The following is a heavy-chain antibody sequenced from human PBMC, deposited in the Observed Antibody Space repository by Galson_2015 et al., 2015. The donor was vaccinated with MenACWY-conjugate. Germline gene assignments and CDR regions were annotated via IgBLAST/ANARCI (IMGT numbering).Heavy chain of an antibody. CDR2: IDPSDSYS. Sequence: QSGAEVKKPGESLRISCKGSGYSFTNFWISWVRQMPGKGLEWMGKIDPSDSYSTYSPSFQGHVTISVDKPSTTAYLQWSSLKASDTGMYYCAGHPRYFDSSGDFDYWGQGSLVTVSS. CDR3: AGHPRYFDSSGDFDY. J-gene: IGHJ4*02. V-gene: IGHV5-10-1*01. CDR1: GYSFTNFW. D-gene: IGHD3-22*01.